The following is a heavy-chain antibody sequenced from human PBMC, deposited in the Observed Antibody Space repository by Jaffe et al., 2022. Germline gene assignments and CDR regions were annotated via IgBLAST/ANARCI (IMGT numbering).Heavy chain of an antibody. V-gene: IGHV4-34*01. CDR2: INHSGST. CDR1: GGSFSGYY. Sequence: QVQLQQWGAGLLKPSETLSLTCAVYGGSFSGYYWSWIRQPPGKGLEWIGEINHSGSTNYNPSLKSRVTISVDTSKNQFSLKLSSVTAADTAVYYCARRELDLHRGAFDIWGQGTMVTVSS. CDR3: ARRELDLHRGAFDI. D-gene: IGHD1-1*01. J-gene: IGHJ3*02.